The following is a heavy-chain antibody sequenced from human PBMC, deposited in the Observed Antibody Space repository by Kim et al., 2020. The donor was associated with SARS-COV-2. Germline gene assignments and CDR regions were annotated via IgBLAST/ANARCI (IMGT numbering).Heavy chain of an antibody. V-gene: IGHV3-21*01. CDR1: GFTFSSYS. Sequence: GGSLRLSCAASGFTFSSYSMNWVRQAPGKGLEWVSSISSSSNYIYYADSVKGRFTISRDNAKNSLYLQMNSLRAEDTAVYHCARDYFCGGSWILPPDYWGQRTLVTVSS. D-gene: IGHD6-13*01. J-gene: IGHJ4*02. CDR2: ISSSSNYI. CDR3: ARDYFCGGSWILPPDY.